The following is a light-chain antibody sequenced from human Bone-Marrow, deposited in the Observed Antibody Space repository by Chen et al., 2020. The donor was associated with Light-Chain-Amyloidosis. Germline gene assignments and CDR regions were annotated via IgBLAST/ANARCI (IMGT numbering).Light chain of an antibody. CDR3: QSADSSGTDEVI. CDR1: DLPTKY. J-gene: IGLJ2*01. Sequence: SYELTQPPSVSVSPGQTARITCSGDDLPTKYAYWYQQKPGQAPVLVIHRDTERPSGISERFSGSRSGTTATLTISGVQAEDEADYHCQSADSSGTDEVIFGGGTKRTVL. CDR2: RDT. V-gene: IGLV3-25*03.